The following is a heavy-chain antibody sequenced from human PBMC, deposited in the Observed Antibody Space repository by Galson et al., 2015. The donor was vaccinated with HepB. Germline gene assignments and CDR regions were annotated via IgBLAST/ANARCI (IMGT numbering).Heavy chain of an antibody. Sequence: PALVKPTQTLTLTCTVAGLSLSNATMGVSWIRQPPGKAPEWLAHIFSNDEKSYSTSLKTRLTISKDTSKNQVLLTMTNMDPVDTATYYCARIPKVDGSGWWYSFDYWGQGTLVTVSS. CDR3: ARIPKVDGSGWWYSFDY. CDR1: GLSLSNATMG. J-gene: IGHJ4*02. CDR2: IFSNDEK. D-gene: IGHD6-19*01. V-gene: IGHV2-26*01.